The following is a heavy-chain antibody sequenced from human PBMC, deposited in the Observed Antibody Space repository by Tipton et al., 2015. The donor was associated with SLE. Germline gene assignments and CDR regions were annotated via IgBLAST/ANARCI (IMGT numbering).Heavy chain of an antibody. CDR1: GASINSGTYY. CDR2: IYTSGAT. Sequence: TLSLTCAVSGASINSGTYYWNWIRHPAGKGLEWIGRIYTSGATNYSPSFESRITISLDMSKNQFSLKLSSVTAADTAAYYCARDLAVFGVVPFNYMDIWGKGTTVTVSS. D-gene: IGHD3-3*01. V-gene: IGHV4-61*02. J-gene: IGHJ6*03. CDR3: ARDLAVFGVVPFNYMDI.